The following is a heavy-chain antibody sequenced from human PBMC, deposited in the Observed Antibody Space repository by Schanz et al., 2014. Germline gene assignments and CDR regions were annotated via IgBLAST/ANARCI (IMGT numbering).Heavy chain of an antibody. CDR2: IVGGGGRT. J-gene: IGHJ4*02. D-gene: IGHD6-13*01. CDR3: AKDLAAVGVFDY. CDR1: GFTFSGYA. V-gene: IGHV3-23*04. Sequence: EVQLVESGGGLVQPGGSLRLSCAASGFTFSGYAMSWVRQAPGKGLEWVSSIVGGGGRTYYADSVKGRFTISRDNSKNTLYLQMNSLRVEDTAVYYCAKDLAAVGVFDYWGQGSLVTVSP.